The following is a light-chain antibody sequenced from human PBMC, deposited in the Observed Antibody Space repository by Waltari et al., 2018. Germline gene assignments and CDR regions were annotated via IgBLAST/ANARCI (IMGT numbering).Light chain of an antibody. CDR1: QSVYSF. V-gene: IGKV3-11*01. Sequence: EVVLTQSTPTLSLSRGETATLPYRASQSVYSFLAWYQQKPGQAPRLLIYHASKRATGTPAKFSGSGSGTDFTLTISSLESEDFAVYFCQQHANWPPITFGDGTKVEIK. CDR2: HAS. J-gene: IGKJ4*01. CDR3: QQHANWPPIT.